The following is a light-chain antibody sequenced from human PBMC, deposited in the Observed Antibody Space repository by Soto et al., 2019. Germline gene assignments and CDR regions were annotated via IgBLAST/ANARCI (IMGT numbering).Light chain of an antibody. Sequence: EIRLTHSPGTLSLSPGERATLSCRASQSVTSSYLAWYQRKPGQAPSLLIYGASSRATGIPDRFSGSGAGTDFTLTISRLEPEDFAVYYCQQYGSPPLTFGGGTKVDIK. CDR1: QSVTSSY. CDR3: QQYGSPPLT. CDR2: GAS. J-gene: IGKJ4*01. V-gene: IGKV3-20*01.